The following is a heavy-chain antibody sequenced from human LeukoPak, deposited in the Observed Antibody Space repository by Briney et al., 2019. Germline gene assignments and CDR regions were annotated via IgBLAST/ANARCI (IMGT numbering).Heavy chain of an antibody. D-gene: IGHD3-22*01. V-gene: IGHV3-74*01. CDR3: AKHSGSYYGFDH. CDR2: INSDGSST. CDR1: GFTFSSYW. Sequence: SGGALRLSCAASGFTFSSYWMYWVRQAPGKGLVWVSRINSDGSSTSHADSVKGRFTISRDNAKNTLYLQMNSLRAEDTAVYYCAKHSGSYYGFDHWGQGTLVTVSS. J-gene: IGHJ4*02.